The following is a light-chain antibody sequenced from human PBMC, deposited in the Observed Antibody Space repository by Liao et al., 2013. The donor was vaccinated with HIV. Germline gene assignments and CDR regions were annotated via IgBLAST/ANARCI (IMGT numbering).Light chain of an antibody. CDR3: QSALGV. J-gene: IGLJ3*02. CDR2: QDV. CDR1: NLGDKH. Sequence: SYELTQPRSVSVSPGQTATISCSGQNLGDKHASWYQQKPGQSPVLVIYQDVKRPSGIPERFSGSSSGTKVTLTISGVLAEDEADYYCQSALGVFGGGTKLTVL. V-gene: IGLV3-1*01.